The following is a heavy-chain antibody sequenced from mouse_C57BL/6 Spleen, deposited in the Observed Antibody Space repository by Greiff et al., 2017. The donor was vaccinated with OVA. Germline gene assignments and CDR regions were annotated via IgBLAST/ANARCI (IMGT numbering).Heavy chain of an antibody. V-gene: IGHV5-17*01. J-gene: IGHJ2*01. CDR2: ISSGSSTI. CDR1: GFTFSDYG. Sequence: EVKLVESGGGLVKPGGSLKLSCAASGFTFSDYGMHWVRQAPEKGLEWVAYISSGSSTINYADTVKGRFTISRDNAKNTLFLQMTSLRSEDTAMYYCARPRRGYFDYWGQGTTLTVSS. CDR3: ARPRRGYFDY.